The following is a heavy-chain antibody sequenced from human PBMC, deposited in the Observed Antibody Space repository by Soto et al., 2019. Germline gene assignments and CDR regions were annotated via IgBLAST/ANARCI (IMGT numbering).Heavy chain of an antibody. J-gene: IGHJ3*02. CDR2: ISAYNGNT. D-gene: IGHD4-17*01. CDR1: GYTFTSYG. Sequence: GASVKVSSTSSGYTFTSYGVTWVRQAPGQGLEWMGWISAYNGNTNYAQKLQGRVTMTTDTSTSTAYMELRSLRSDDTAVYYCARPTTVVTQRAFDAFDIWGQGTMVTVSS. V-gene: IGHV1-18*01. CDR3: ARPTTVVTQRAFDAFDI.